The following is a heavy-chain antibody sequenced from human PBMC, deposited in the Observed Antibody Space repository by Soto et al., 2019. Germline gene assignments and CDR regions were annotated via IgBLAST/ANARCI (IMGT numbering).Heavy chain of an antibody. CDR1: GFTFSSYA. D-gene: IGHD2-2*01. CDR2: ISYDGSNK. V-gene: IGHV3-30-3*01. Sequence: PGGSLRLSCAASGFTFSSYAMHWVRQAPGKGLEWVAVISYDGSNKYYADSVKGRFTISRDNSKNTLYLQMNSLRAEDTAVYYCARDRVVVPAAMLYYYYGMDVWGQGTTVTVSS. CDR3: ARDRVVVPAAMLYYYYGMDV. J-gene: IGHJ6*02.